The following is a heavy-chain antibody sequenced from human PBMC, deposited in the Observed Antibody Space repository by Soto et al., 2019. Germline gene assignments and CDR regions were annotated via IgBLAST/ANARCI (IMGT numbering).Heavy chain of an antibody. CDR2: ISNTGTTI. Sequence: PGGSLRLSCAASGFTFSNYEMNWVRQAPGKGLEWVSYISNTGTTIYYADSVKGRFTISRDNAKNTLYLQMNSLRAEDTAVYYCANNPRWELLHFQHWGQGTLVTVSS. J-gene: IGHJ1*01. CDR3: ANNPRWELLHFQH. V-gene: IGHV3-48*03. CDR1: GFTFSNYE. D-gene: IGHD1-26*01.